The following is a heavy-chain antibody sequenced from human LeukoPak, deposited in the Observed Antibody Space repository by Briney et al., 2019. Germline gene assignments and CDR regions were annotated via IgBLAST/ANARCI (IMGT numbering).Heavy chain of an antibody. V-gene: IGHV1-2*02. J-gene: IGHJ4*02. CDR2: INPNSGGT. CDR1: GYTFTGYY. CDR3: ARAEALYDSSGYYEDY. D-gene: IGHD3-22*01. Sequence: ASVKVSCKAFGYTFTGYYMHWVRQAPGQGLEWMGWINPNSGGTNYAQKFQGRVTMTRDTSISTAYMELSRLRSDDTAVYYCARAEALYDSSGYYEDYWGQGTLVTVSS.